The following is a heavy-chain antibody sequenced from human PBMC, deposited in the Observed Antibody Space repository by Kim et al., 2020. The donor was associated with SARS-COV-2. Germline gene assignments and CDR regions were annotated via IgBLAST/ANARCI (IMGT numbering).Heavy chain of an antibody. D-gene: IGHD3-10*01. CDR3: ARARITMVRGVANSNYFDY. Sequence: RFTISRDNAKNSLYLQMNSLRAEDTAVYYCARARITMVRGVANSNYFDYWGQGTLVTVSS. J-gene: IGHJ4*02. V-gene: IGHV3-11*06.